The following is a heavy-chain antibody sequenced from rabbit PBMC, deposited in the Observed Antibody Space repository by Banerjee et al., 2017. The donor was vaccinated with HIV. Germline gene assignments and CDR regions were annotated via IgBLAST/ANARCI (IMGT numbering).Heavy chain of an antibody. CDR2: ITYVGRA. CDR1: GFDFSGYG. Sequence: QEQLKETGGGLVQPGGSLTLSCKASGFDFSGYGVSWVRQAPGKGLEWIGYITYVGRAYYANWVKGRFTISRDNAQNTVDLQMNSLTAADTATYFCARVLYDDYGDYRVFNLWGPGTLVTVS. D-gene: IGHD2-1*01. V-gene: IGHV1S47*01. CDR3: ARVLYDDYGDYRVFNL. J-gene: IGHJ4*01.